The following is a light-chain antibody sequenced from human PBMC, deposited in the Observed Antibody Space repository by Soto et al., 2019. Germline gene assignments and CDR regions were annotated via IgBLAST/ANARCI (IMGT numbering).Light chain of an antibody. J-gene: IGKJ1*01. CDR1: QSVSGW. CDR3: QQSYTIPWT. Sequence: DIQMPQSPSTLSASVGDTVTVTCRASQSVSGWLAWYQQKPGEAPKLLIYDASALQSGVPSRFSGSGSGTDFTLTISSLQPEDFATYYCQQSYTIPWTFGQGTKVDIK. V-gene: IGKV1-5*01. CDR2: DAS.